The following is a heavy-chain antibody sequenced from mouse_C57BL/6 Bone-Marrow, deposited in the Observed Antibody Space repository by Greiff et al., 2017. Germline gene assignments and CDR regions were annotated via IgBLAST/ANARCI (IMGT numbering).Heavy chain of an antibody. CDR1: GFSLTSYG. CDR3: ARNYGSRKGYFDV. V-gene: IGHV2-2*01. CDR2: IWSGGST. Sequence: QVQLKESGPGLVQPSQSLSITCTVSGFSLTSYGVHWVRQSPGKGLEWLGVIWSGGSTDYNAAFISRLSISKDNSKSQVFFKMNSLQADDTAIYYCARNYGSRKGYFDVWGTGTTVTVSS. D-gene: IGHD1-1*01. J-gene: IGHJ1*03.